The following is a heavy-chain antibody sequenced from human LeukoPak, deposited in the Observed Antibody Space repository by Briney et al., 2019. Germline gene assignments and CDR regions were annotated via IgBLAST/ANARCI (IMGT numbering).Heavy chain of an antibody. CDR3: TRAAGYN. CDR1: GFTFRSYS. CDR2: ISFSSNNI. V-gene: IGHV3-48*01. J-gene: IGHJ4*02. Sequence: GGSLRLSCAASGFTFRSYSMNWVRQAPGRGLEWVSYISFSSNNIYYADSVKGRFTISRDNGKNSLYLQMSSLRAEDTAVYHCTRAAGYNWGRGTLVTVSS. D-gene: IGHD5-24*01.